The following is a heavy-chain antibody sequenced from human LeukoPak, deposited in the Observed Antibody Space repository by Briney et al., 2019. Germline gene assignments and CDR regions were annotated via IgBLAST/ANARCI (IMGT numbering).Heavy chain of an antibody. Sequence: SETLSLTCAVYGGSFSNYYWSWIRQPPGKGPEWIGEINDSGRINYNPSLLSRVTVSVDPSKNQFSLSLTSVTATDTAVYYCARRWNYGRNYYIDVWGKGATVSVSS. V-gene: IGHV4-34*01. CDR2: INDSGRI. CDR1: GGSFSNYY. CDR3: ARRWNYGRNYYIDV. J-gene: IGHJ6*03. D-gene: IGHD1-7*01.